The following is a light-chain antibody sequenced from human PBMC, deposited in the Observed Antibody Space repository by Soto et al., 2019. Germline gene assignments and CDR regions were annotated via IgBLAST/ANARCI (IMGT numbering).Light chain of an antibody. V-gene: IGKV3-20*01. CDR1: QSVSSNF. J-gene: IGKJ2*01. CDR3: QQYGSSLYT. CDR2: GAS. Sequence: ESVLTQSPGTLSLSPGDRATLSCRASQSVSSNFLAWYQQKPGQAPRLLIYGASSRATGIPDRFSGSGSGTDFTLTISRLEPEDFAVYYCQQYGSSLYTFGQGTKVDIK.